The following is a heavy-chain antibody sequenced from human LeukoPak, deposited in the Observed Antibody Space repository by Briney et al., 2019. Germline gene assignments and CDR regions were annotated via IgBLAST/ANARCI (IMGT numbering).Heavy chain of an antibody. CDR3: ARGGESSNFDY. D-gene: IGHD3-16*01. J-gene: IGHJ4*02. CDR2: INHSGST. Sequence: SETLSLTCAVYGGSFSGYYWSWIRQPPGKGLEWIGEINHSGSTNYNPSLKSRVTISVDTSKNQCSLKLSSVTAADTAVYYCARGGESSNFDYWGQGTLVTVSS. V-gene: IGHV4-34*01. CDR1: GGSFSGYY.